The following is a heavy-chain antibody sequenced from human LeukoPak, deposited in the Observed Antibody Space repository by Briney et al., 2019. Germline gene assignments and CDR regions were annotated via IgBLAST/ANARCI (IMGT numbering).Heavy chain of an antibody. V-gene: IGHV4-59*08. Sequence: SETLSLTCTVSGDSISSYYWTWIRQPPGKGLEWIGYIYYSGSTNYNPSLKSRVTISLDTSKNQFSLKLSSVTAADTAVYYCARLRTQGYYYYGMDVWGQGTTVTVSS. J-gene: IGHJ6*02. CDR1: GDSISSYY. D-gene: IGHD3/OR15-3a*01. CDR2: IYYSGST. CDR3: ARLRTQGYYYYGMDV.